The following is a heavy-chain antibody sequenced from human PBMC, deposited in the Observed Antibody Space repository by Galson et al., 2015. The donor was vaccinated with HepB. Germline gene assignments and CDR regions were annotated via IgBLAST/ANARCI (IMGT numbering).Heavy chain of an antibody. J-gene: IGHJ4*02. CDR1: GFTFSDAW. CDR2: IKSRTDGGTT. D-gene: IGHD5-18*01. Sequence: SLRLSCAASGFTFSDAWMCWVRQAPGKGLEWVGRIKSRTDGGTTDYAAPMKGRFTFSRGDSKNTLYLQMNGLRTEDTAVYYCTTEPRYSYGRFDYWGQGTLVTVSS. CDR3: TTEPRYSYGRFDY. V-gene: IGHV3-15*01.